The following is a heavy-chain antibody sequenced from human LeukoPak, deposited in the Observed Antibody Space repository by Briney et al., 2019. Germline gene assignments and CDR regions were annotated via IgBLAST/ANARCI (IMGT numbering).Heavy chain of an antibody. V-gene: IGHV1-2*02. Sequence: ASVKVSCKASGYTFTGYYMHWVRQAPGQGLEWMGWINPNSGGTNYAQKFQGRVTMTRDTSISTAYMELSRLRSDDTAVYYCARDSRAVAYDGMDVWGQGTTVTVSS. CDR1: GYTFTGYY. D-gene: IGHD6-19*01. CDR2: INPNSGGT. CDR3: ARDSRAVAYDGMDV. J-gene: IGHJ6*02.